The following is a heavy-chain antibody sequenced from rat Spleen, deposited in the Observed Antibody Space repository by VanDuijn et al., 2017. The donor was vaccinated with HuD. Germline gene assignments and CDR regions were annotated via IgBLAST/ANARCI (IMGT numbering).Heavy chain of an antibody. CDR2: ISPSGGGT. V-gene: IGHV5-20*01. CDR1: GFTFNNYD. Sequence: EVQLVESDGGLVQPGRSLKLSCAASGFTFNNYDMAWVRQAPTKGLEWVASISPSGGGTYYRGSVKGRFTISRDNAKSSLYLQMDSLRSEDTATYYCTTDGYYDYWGQGVMVTVSS. J-gene: IGHJ2*01. CDR3: TTDGYYDY.